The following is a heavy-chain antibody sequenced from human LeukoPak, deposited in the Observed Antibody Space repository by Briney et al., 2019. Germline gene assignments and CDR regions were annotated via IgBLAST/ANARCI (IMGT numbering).Heavy chain of an antibody. J-gene: IGHJ4*02. D-gene: IGHD3-10*01. CDR3: SKGRLALFDC. CDR2: TYYRSKWYN. CDR1: GVSVSSNSAA. V-gene: IGHV6-1*01. Sequence: SQTLSLTCDISGVSVSSNSAAWNWIRQSPSRGLEWLGRTYYRSKWYNDYAISVKSRMTINAGTSKNQISLQLNSVTPEDAAVYYCSKGRLALFDCWGQGTLVIVSS.